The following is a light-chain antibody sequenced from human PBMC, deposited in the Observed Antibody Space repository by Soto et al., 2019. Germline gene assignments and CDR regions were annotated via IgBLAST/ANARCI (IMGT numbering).Light chain of an antibody. Sequence: EIVLTQSPGTLSLSPGERATLSCRASQSISSSYLAWYQQKPGQAPRPLIYGASSRATGIPDRFSVSGSGTDFTLTISRLEPEDFAVYYCQQYVSSPWTFGQGTKVEIK. J-gene: IGKJ1*01. CDR2: GAS. CDR3: QQYVSSPWT. CDR1: QSISSSY. V-gene: IGKV3-20*01.